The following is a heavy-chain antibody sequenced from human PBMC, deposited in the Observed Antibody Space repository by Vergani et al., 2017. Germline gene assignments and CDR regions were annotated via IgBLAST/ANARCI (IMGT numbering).Heavy chain of an antibody. CDR3: VKVLHTAYILGAFDI. J-gene: IGHJ3*02. Sequence: QAQLQESGPRLVQPSQTLSLTCSFSGGSLDIHSQTWGWIRHPAGEGLEWVGLIDVKGNSNFSPSLESRVTMSADASRGRFSLNLRSVTTSDTAVYYCVKVLHTAYILGAFDIWGQGIKVTVSS. V-gene: IGHV4-61*02. D-gene: IGHD2-21*01. CDR1: GGSLDIHSQT. CDR2: IDVKGNS.